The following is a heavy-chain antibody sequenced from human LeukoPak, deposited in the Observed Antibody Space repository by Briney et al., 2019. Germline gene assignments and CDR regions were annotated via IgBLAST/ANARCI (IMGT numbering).Heavy chain of an antibody. Sequence: GGSLRLSCAASGFTFSTYNMNWVRQAPGKGLEWISYITTRSDEIYYADSVKGRFTISRDNARSSLYLQMNSLRDEDTAVYYCAKDPYSSSSSGYWGQGTLVTVSS. CDR3: AKDPYSSSSSGY. J-gene: IGHJ4*02. V-gene: IGHV3-48*02. D-gene: IGHD6-6*01. CDR1: GFTFSTYN. CDR2: ITTRSDEI.